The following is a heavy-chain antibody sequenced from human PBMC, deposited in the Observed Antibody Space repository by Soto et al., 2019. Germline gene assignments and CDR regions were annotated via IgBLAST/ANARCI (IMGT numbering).Heavy chain of an antibody. J-gene: IGHJ4*02. Sequence: ESGPTLVNPTQTLTLTCTFSGFSLSTSGMCVSWIRQPPGKALEWLALIDWDDDKYYSTSLKTRLTISKDTSKNQVVLTMTNMDPVDTATYYCARTLHYYDSSGYYYDYWGQGTLVTVSS. D-gene: IGHD3-22*01. CDR3: ARTLHYYDSSGYYYDY. CDR1: GFSLSTSGMC. CDR2: IDWDDDK. V-gene: IGHV2-70*01.